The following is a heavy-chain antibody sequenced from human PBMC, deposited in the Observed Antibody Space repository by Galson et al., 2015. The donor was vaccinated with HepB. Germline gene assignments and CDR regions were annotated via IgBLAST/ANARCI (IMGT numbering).Heavy chain of an antibody. CDR3: ARGEAAAGTEGYFDY. Sequence: PALVKPTQTLTLTCTFSGFSLSTSGMRVSWIRQPPGKALEWLARIDWDDNKFYSTSLKTRLTISKDTSKNQVVLTMTNMDPVDTATYYCARGEAAAGTEGYFDYWGQGTLSPSPQ. J-gene: IGHJ4*02. D-gene: IGHD6-13*01. V-gene: IGHV2-70*04. CDR1: GFSLSTSGMR. CDR2: IDWDDNK.